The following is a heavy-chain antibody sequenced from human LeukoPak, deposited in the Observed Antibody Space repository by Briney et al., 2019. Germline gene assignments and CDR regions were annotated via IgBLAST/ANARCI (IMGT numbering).Heavy chain of an antibody. CDR2: IKQDGSEK. D-gene: IGHD3-10*01. Sequence: GGSLRLSCAASGFTFSSYAMSWVRQAPGKGLEWVANIKQDGSEKYYVDSVKGRFTISRDNAKNSLYLQMNSLRAEDTAVYYCARDRVRGPANWGQGTLVTVSS. J-gene: IGHJ4*02. CDR1: GFTFSSYA. V-gene: IGHV3-7*01. CDR3: ARDRVRGPAN.